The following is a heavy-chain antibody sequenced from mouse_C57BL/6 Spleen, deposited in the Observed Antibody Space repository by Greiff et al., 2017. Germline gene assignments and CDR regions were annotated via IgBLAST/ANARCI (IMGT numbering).Heavy chain of an antibody. V-gene: IGHV1-55*01. CDR1: GYTFTSYW. CDR2: IYPGSGST. CDR3: ARERDYYGSHFDY. Sequence: QVQLQQPGAELAKPGASVKMSCKASGYTFTSYWITWVKQRPGQGLEWIGDIYPGSGSTNYNEKFKSKATLTVDTSSSTAYMQLSSLTSEDSAVYYCARERDYYGSHFDYWGQGTTLTVSS. D-gene: IGHD1-1*01. J-gene: IGHJ2*01.